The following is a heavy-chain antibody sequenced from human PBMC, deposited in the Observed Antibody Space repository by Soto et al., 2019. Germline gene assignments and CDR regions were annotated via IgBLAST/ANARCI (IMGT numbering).Heavy chain of an antibody. V-gene: IGHV3-33*01. D-gene: IGHD3-22*01. J-gene: IGHJ4*02. CDR3: ARENYYDSSGYLAPGFDY. CDR1: GFTFSSYG. Sequence: ESGGGVVQPGRSLRLSCAASGFTFSSYGMHWVRQAPGKGLEWVAVIWYDGSNKYYADSVKGRFTISRDNSKNTLYLQMNSLRAEDTAVYYCARENYYDSSGYLAPGFDYWGQGTLVTVSS. CDR2: IWYDGSNK.